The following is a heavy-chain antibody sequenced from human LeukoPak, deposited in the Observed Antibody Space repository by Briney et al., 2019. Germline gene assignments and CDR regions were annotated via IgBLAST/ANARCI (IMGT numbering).Heavy chain of an antibody. D-gene: IGHD2-15*01. CDR3: ARGRSYCSGGTCYHNFDY. J-gene: IGHJ4*02. CDR2: ISNDGSTT. Sequence: GGSLRLSCAASGFTFTSYWVHGVRQAPGQGLVSVSRISNDGSTTNYADSVKGRFTISRDNAKNTLYLQMNGLRAEDTAVYYCARGRSYCSGGTCYHNFDYWGQGTLVTVSS. CDR1: GFTFTSYW. V-gene: IGHV3-74*01.